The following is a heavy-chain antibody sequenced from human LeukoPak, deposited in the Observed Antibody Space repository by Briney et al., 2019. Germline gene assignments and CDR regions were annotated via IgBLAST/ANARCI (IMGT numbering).Heavy chain of an antibody. CDR3: AREYFVTMVRGSAFDI. CDR2: IIPIFGTA. J-gene: IGHJ3*02. Sequence: ASVKVSCKASGGTFSSYAISWVRQAPGQGLEWMGGIIPIFGTANYAQKFQGRVTITADESTSTAYMELSSLRSEDTAVYYCAREYFVTMVRGSAFDIWGQGTMVTVSS. CDR1: GGTFSSYA. V-gene: IGHV1-69*13. D-gene: IGHD3-10*01.